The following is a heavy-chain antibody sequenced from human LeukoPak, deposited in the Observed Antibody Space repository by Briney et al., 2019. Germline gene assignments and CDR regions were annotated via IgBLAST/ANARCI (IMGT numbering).Heavy chain of an antibody. CDR3: AKAGVRYFDSSGLYAFDF. CDR2: INHSGST. V-gene: IGHV4-34*01. CDR1: GGSFSGYY. J-gene: IGHJ3*01. Sequence: SETLSLTCAVYGGSFSGYYWSWIRQPPGKGLEWIGEINHSGSTNYNPSLKSRVTISVDTSRNQFSLKLSSVDAADTAVYYCAKAGVRYFDSSGLYAFDFWGQGTTVTVSS. D-gene: IGHD3-22*01.